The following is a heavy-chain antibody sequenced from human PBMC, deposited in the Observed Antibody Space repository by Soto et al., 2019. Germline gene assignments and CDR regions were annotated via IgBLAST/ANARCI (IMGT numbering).Heavy chain of an antibody. CDR2: IDPSDSYT. CDR3: ARHPRFSLSSGYYFLPYY. V-gene: IGHV5-10-1*01. CDR1: GYSFTSYW. D-gene: IGHD3-22*01. Sequence: PGESLKISCKGSGYSFTSYWISWVRQMPGKGLEWMGRIDPSDSYTNYSPSFQGHVTISADKSISTAYLQWSSLKASDTAMYYCARHPRFSLSSGYYFLPYYWGQGTLVTVSS. J-gene: IGHJ4*02.